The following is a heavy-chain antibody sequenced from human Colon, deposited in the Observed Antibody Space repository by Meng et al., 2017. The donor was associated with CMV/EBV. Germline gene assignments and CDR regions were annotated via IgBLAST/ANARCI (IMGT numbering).Heavy chain of an antibody. CDR1: GYPFSDYH. V-gene: IGHV1-2*02. D-gene: IGHD1-26*01. CDR2: INSNSGAT. Sequence: QVMLVQLGAAVKKPGASVKVACKASGYPFSDYHIHWVRQAPGQGLEWMGWINSNSGATDYAQKFQGRLTMTRDTSITTVYMELSSLRSDDTAVYYCARDPSGSRVPFDYWGQGSLVTVSS. CDR3: ARDPSGSRVPFDY. J-gene: IGHJ4*02.